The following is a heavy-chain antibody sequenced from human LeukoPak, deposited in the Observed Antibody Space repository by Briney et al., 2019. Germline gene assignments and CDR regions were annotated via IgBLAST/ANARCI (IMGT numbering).Heavy chain of an antibody. D-gene: IGHD3-22*01. V-gene: IGHV1-18*01. CDR1: GYTFTSYG. CDR3: ARDPYDSSGTWSDY. Sequence: ASVKVSCRASGYTFTSYGISWVRQAPGQGLEWMGWISAYNGNTNYAQKLQGRVTMTTDTSTSTAYMELRSLRSDDTAVYYCARDPYDSSGTWSDYWGQGTLVTVSS. J-gene: IGHJ4*02. CDR2: ISAYNGNT.